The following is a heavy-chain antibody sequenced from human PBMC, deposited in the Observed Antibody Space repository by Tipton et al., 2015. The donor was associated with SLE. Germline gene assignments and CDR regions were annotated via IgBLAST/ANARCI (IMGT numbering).Heavy chain of an antibody. J-gene: IGHJ6*03. D-gene: IGHD6-13*01. CDR1: GFTFSSYW. V-gene: IGHV3-7*03. CDR3: ARGEIAAAGTRYYYMDV. Sequence: SLRLSCAASGFTFSSYWMSWVRQAPGKGLEWVANIKQDGSEKYYVDSVKGRFTISRDNPKNSLYLQMNSLRAEDMAVYYCARGEIAAAGTRYYYMDVWGKGTTVTVS. CDR2: IKQDGSEK.